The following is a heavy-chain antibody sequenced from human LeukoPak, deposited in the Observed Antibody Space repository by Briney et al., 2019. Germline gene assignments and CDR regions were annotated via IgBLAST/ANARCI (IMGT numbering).Heavy chain of an antibody. CDR3: ARDLYYYDSGSD. Sequence: GGSLRLSCSASGFAVSSSYMSWVRQSPGKGLEWVSVIYVGESTYYADSVKGRFTISRDNSNNTVYLQMNSLKAEDTAVYYCARDLYYYDSGSDWGQGTPVTVSS. J-gene: IGHJ4*02. CDR2: IYVGEST. V-gene: IGHV3-53*01. D-gene: IGHD3-10*01. CDR1: GFAVSSSY.